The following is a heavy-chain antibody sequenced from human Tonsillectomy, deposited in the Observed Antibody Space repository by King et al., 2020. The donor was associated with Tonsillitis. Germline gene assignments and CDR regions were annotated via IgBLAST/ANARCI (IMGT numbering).Heavy chain of an antibody. CDR3: AEGANCYYFDY. CDR2: IFYSGST. CDR1: GGSISSYY. D-gene: IGHD1-1*01. V-gene: IGHV4-59*01. J-gene: IGHJ4*02. Sequence: VQLQESGPGLVKPSETLSLTCTVSGGSISSYYWSRIRQPPGKGLEWIGYIFYSGSTNYNPSLKSRVSISLDASKNHFSLRLSSVTAADTAVYYCAEGANCYYFDYWGQGTLVTVSS.